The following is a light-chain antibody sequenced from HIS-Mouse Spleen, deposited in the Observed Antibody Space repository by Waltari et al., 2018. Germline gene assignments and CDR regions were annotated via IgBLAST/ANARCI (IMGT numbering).Light chain of an antibody. V-gene: IGLV2-11*01. CDR2: DVS. CDR1: SSHVGGYNY. Sequence: QSALTQPRSMSGSPGQSVTISCTGTSSHVGGYNYVSWYQQHPGKAPKLMIYDVSKRPSGVPDRFSGSKSGNTASLTISGLQAEDEADYYCCSYAGSYTWVFGGGTKLTVL. J-gene: IGLJ3*02. CDR3: CSYAGSYTWV.